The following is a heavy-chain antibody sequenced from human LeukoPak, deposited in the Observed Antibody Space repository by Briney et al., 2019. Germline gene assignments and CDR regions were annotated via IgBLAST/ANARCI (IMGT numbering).Heavy chain of an antibody. CDR2: ISSGSSYI. V-gene: IGHV3-21*06. CDR1: GFTFSTYS. Sequence: GGSLRLSCAASGFTFSTYSMNWVRQAPGKGLEWVSSISSGSSYISYADSWKGRFTISRDNTKNSLYLQMNSLRAEDTAVYYCARDRNAVWFGEYEPPFDFWGQGTLVTVPS. CDR3: ARDRNAVWFGEYEPPFDF. D-gene: IGHD3-10*01. J-gene: IGHJ4*02.